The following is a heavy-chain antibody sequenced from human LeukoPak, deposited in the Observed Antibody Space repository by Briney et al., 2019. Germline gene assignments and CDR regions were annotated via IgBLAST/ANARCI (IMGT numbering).Heavy chain of an antibody. V-gene: IGHV4-34*01. D-gene: IGHD2-2*01. CDR2: INHSGST. CDR3: AREVDAAAAYNWFDP. J-gene: IGHJ5*02. CDR1: GGSFSGYY. Sequence: SETLSLTCAVYGGSFSGYYWSWIRQPPGKGLEWIGEINHSGSTNYKPSLKRRVTISVDTSKNQFSLKLSSVTAADTAVYYCAREVDAAAAYNWFDPWGQGTLVTVSS.